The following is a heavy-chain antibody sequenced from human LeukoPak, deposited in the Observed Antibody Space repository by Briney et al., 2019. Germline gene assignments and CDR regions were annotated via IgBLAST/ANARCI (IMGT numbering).Heavy chain of an antibody. CDR2: IIPILGIA. D-gene: IGHD3-16*01. J-gene: IGHJ3*01. Sequence: SSVKVSCKASGGTFSSYAISWVRQAPGQGLEWMGRIIPILGIANYAQKFQGRVTITADKSTSTAYMELSSLRSEDTAVYYCAQGDDPVMPRAFDVWGQGTMVTVSS. CDR1: GGTFSSYA. CDR3: AQGDDPVMPRAFDV. V-gene: IGHV1-69*04.